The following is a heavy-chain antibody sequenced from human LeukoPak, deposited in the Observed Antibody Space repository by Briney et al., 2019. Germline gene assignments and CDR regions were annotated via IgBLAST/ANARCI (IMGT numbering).Heavy chain of an antibody. CDR3: ARGNVWWFDP. V-gene: IGHV4-4*02. J-gene: IGHJ5*02. CDR2: IYHSGST. Sequence: GSLRLSCAVSGFTFDSYTMNWVRQPPGKGLEWIGEIYHSGSTNYNPSLKSRVTISVDKSKNQFSLKLSSVTAADTAVYYCARGNVWWFDPWGQGTLVTVSS. D-gene: IGHD2-21*01. CDR1: GFTFDSYTM.